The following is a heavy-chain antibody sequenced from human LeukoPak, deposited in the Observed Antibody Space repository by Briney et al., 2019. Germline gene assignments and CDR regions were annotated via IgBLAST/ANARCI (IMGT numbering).Heavy chain of an antibody. D-gene: IGHD6-19*01. V-gene: IGHV3-74*01. CDR3: ASTPLTGTYSSGWYRVVNFDY. CDR2: IASDGSST. CDR1: GFTFSSYW. J-gene: IGHJ4*02. Sequence: GGSLRLSCAASGFTFSSYWMNWVRQAPGKGLVWVSRIASDGSSTTYADSVKGRFSISRDNAKNTLYLQMNGLRVEDTAVYYCASTPLTGTYSSGWYRVVNFDYWGQGTLVTVSS.